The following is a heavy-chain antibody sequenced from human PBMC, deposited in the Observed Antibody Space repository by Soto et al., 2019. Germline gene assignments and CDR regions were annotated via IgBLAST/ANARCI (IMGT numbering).Heavy chain of an antibody. V-gene: IGHV1-18*04. CDR1: GYTFTSYG. J-gene: IGHJ3*02. D-gene: IGHD3-22*01. CDR2: ISAYNGNT. Sequence: QVQLVQSGAEVKKPGASVKVSCKASGYTFTSYGISWVRQAPGQGLEWMGWISAYNGNTNYAQKPQGRVTMTTDTSTSTAYMELRSLRSDDTAVYYCARDSRVVVITTDAFDIWGQGTMVTVSS. CDR3: ARDSRVVVITTDAFDI.